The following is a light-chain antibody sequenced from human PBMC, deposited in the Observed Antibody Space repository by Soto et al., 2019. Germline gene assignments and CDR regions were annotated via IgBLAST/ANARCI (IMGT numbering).Light chain of an antibody. V-gene: IGKV3-15*01. CDR3: QQYNNWPIT. Sequence: IVITQSPATLSVSPGERATLSCRASQSVSSNLAWYQKKPGQAPRLLIYGASTRATGIPARFSGSGSGTELTITISSLQSEDFEVYYCQQYNNWPITFGQGTRLEIK. CDR1: QSVSSN. CDR2: GAS. J-gene: IGKJ5*01.